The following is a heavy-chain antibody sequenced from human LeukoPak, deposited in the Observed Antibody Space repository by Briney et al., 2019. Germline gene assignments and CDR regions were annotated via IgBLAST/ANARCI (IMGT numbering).Heavy chain of an antibody. CDR2: IKQDGSEK. CDR1: GFTFSSYW. Sequence: GGSLRLSCAASGFTFSSYWMSWVRQAPGKVLEWVANIKQDGSEKYYVDSVKGRFTISRDNSRNTLYLQMNSLRTEDTAVYYCAKDLNYGELVDSWGKGTLVTVSS. D-gene: IGHD4-17*01. V-gene: IGHV3-7*03. J-gene: IGHJ4*02. CDR3: AKDLNYGELVDS.